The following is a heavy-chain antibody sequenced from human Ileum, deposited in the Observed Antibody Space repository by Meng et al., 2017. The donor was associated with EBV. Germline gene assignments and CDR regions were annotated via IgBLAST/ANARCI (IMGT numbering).Heavy chain of an antibody. CDR2: IWYDGSNE. J-gene: IGHJ4*02. CDR1: GFTFSFYG. D-gene: IGHD1-14*01. CDR3: ARGSNRWVHQSEY. Sequence: VQLVGSGGGVVQPGGSLRLSCAASGFTFSFYGMHWVRQAPGKGLEWVAVIWYDGSNEQYGDSVKGRFTISRDNSKNMLYLQMNSLKAEDTAVYYCARGSNRWVHQSEYWGQGTLVTASS. V-gene: IGHV3-33*01.